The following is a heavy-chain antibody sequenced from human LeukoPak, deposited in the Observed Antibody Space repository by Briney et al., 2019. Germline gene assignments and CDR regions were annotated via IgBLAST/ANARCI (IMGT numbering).Heavy chain of an antibody. J-gene: IGHJ4*02. CDR3: ARARSGYNRTPGPFDY. D-gene: IGHD1-14*01. Sequence: GGSLRLSCAASGFTFSSYDMHWVRQATGKGLEWVSAIGTAGDTYYPGSVKGRFTISREIAKSSLYLQMNSLRAGDTAVYYCARARSGYNRTPGPFDYWGQGTLVTVSS. V-gene: IGHV3-13*01. CDR2: IGTAGDT. CDR1: GFTFSSYD.